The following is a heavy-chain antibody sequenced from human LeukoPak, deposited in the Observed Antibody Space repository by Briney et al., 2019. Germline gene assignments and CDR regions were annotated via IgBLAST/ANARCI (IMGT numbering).Heavy chain of an antibody. D-gene: IGHD6-19*01. J-gene: IGHJ4*02. CDR2: IYSGGST. V-gene: IGHV3-53*01. CDR1: GFTVSSNY. Sequence: GGSLRLSCAASGFTVSSNYMSWVRQAPGKGLEWVSVIYSGGSTYYADSVKGRFTISRDNSKNTLYLQMNSLRAEDTAVYYCARVKVAVAGGRPFDYWGQGTLVTVSS. CDR3: ARVKVAVAGGRPFDY.